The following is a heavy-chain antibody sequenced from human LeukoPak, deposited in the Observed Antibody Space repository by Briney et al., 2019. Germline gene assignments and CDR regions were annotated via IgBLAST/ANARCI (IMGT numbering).Heavy chain of an antibody. D-gene: IGHD6-6*01. V-gene: IGHV1-69*13. CDR1: GGTFISYA. CDR2: IIPIFGTA. J-gene: IGHJ4*02. Sequence: ASVKVSCKASGGTFISYAISWVRQAPGQGLEWMGGIIPIFGTANYAQKFQGRVTITADESTSTAYMELSSLRSEDTAVYYCARDHGSSGLGIDYWGQGTLVTVSS. CDR3: ARDHGSSGLGIDY.